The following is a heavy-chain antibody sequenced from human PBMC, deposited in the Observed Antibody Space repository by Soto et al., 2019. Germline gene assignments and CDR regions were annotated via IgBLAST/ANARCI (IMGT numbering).Heavy chain of an antibody. CDR3: ARAQRGAMVSSFDY. CDR2: ITWDAGSA. Sequence: EVQLVVSGGLVVRPGGSLRLSCAGSGFTFDDHTMHWVRQAPGKGLEWVSLITWDAGSAFYADSVRGRFTISRDNSKNSLYLQMNSLRAEDTAVYYCARAQRGAMVSSFDYWGQGTLVTVSS. D-gene: IGHD5-18*01. V-gene: IGHV3-43D*04. J-gene: IGHJ4*02. CDR1: GFTFDDHT.